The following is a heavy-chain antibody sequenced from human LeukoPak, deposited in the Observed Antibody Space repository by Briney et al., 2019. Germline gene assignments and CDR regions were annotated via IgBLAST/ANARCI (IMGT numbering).Heavy chain of an antibody. CDR2: FFYGGST. Sequence: SETLSLTCTVFGGSISSRDHYWGWVRQPPGKGLEWIGSFFYGGSTYYNPSLKSRVTKSVDTSKNQFSLKLNSVTAADTAVYYCAAEERLERSGYYFEFDYWGQGILVTVSS. CDR3: AAEERLERSGYYFEFDY. J-gene: IGHJ4*02. CDR1: GGSISSRDHY. V-gene: IGHV4-39*01. D-gene: IGHD3-22*01.